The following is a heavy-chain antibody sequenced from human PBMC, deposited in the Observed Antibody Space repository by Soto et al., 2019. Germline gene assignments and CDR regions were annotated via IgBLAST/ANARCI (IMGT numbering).Heavy chain of an antibody. J-gene: IGHJ6*02. V-gene: IGHV4-61*01. CDR1: GGSVSSGTHY. CDR2: MYYTGST. CDR3: ARDGYSYGTRVYGMDV. D-gene: IGHD5-18*01. Sequence: SETLSLTCTVSGGSVSSGTHYWTWIRQPPGKDLEWIGHMYYTGSTKYNPSLKSRVTMSVDTSKNQFSLKLTSVTAADTAVYYCARDGYSYGTRVYGMDVWGQVTTVTVS.